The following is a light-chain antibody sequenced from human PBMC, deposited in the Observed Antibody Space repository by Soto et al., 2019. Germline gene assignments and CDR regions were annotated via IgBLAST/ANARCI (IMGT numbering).Light chain of an antibody. V-gene: IGKV3-15*01. CDR3: QHYHRWPPFS. CDR2: GAS. J-gene: IGKJ2*01. Sequence: EIVVTQSPATLSVSPGERVTLSCRASQTVATYITWYQQKPGQAPRLLIYGASTRATDVPARFSGSGSGTDFTLTLTSLQSEDSAVYYCQHYHRWPPFSFGPGTQL. CDR1: QTVATY.